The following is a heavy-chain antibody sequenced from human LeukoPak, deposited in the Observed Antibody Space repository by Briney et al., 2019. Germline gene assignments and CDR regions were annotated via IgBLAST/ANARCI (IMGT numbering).Heavy chain of an antibody. J-gene: IGHJ4*02. CDR1: GYTFTNYG. CDR3: ARYGREGYYYDSSLQFDY. D-gene: IGHD3-22*01. V-gene: IGHV1-18*01. Sequence: RASVKVSCKASGYTFTNYGISWVRQAPGQGLEWMGWISAYNGNTNYAQKLQGRVTMTTDTSTSTAYMELRSLRSDDTAVYYCARYGREGYYYDSSLQFDYWGQGTLVTVSS. CDR2: ISAYNGNT.